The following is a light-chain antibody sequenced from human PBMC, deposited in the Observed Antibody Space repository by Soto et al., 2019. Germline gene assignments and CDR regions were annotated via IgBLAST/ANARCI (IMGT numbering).Light chain of an antibody. J-gene: IGKJ5*01. CDR1: QSVSSSY. CDR3: QQYNNWPIT. CDR2: GAS. Sequence: EIVMTQSPATLSASPGERATLSCRASQSVSSSYLAWYQQKPGQAPRLLIYGASNRATGIPARFSGSGSGTEFTLTISSLQSEDFAVYYCQQYNNWPITFGQGTRLEI. V-gene: IGKV3D-15*01.